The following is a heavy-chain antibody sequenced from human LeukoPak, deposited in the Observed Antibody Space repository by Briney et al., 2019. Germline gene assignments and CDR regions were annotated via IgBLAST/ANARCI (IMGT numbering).Heavy chain of an antibody. CDR2: IDPNTGGT. Sequence: ASVKVSCKTSGYTFTNYYIHWVRQAPGQGLEWMGRIDPNTGGTKSTKNFQGRVTMTRDTSISTAYMALSGLRSDDTAVYYCASLYDIVGTTVDYWGQGTLVTVSS. D-gene: IGHD1-26*01. J-gene: IGHJ4*02. CDR1: GYTFTNYY. CDR3: ASLYDIVGTTVDY. V-gene: IGHV1-2*06.